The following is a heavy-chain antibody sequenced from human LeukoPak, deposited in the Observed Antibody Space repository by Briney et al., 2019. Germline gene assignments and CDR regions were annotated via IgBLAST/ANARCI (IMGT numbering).Heavy chain of an antibody. Sequence: GESLKISCKGSGFTSTNYWIGWVRQMPGKGLEWMGIIYPGDSHTRYSPSFQGQVTISADKSINTAYLQWGGLRASDTAMYFCASGYGDYISEYFKFWGQGTLVTVSS. CDR2: IYPGDSHT. CDR1: GFTSTNYW. CDR3: ASGYGDYISEYFKF. V-gene: IGHV5-51*01. J-gene: IGHJ1*01. D-gene: IGHD4-17*01.